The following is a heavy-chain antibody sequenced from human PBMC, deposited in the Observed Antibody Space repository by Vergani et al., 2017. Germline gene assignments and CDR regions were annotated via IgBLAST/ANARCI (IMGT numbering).Heavy chain of an antibody. CDR3: AKHFMGWGIDY. V-gene: IGHV3-30*02. D-gene: IGHD3-16*01. CDR1: GFTLSNYD. CDR2: IQFDGSNQ. J-gene: IGHJ4*02. Sequence: QVQLVESGGGVVQRGGSLRLSCATSGFTLSNYDMQWIRQGPGKGLEFVAFIQFDGSNQYYADSVKGRFTLSRDFSKNTLYLQMNSLRTDDTATYYWAKHFMGWGIDYWGQGTQVIVSS.